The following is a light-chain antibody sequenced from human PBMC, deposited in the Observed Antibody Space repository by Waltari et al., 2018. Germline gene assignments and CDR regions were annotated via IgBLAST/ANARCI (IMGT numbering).Light chain of an antibody. Sequence: QSVLTQPPSASEAARKSVTISCSGSNSNIGSNSVSWYQQFPGTPPKLLIYYNDQRASGVSDLFSGSKSGTSASLSISGLQTEDEADYYCAAWDDSLGGGLFGGGTRLTVL. V-gene: IGLV1-47*02. CDR2: YND. CDR1: NSNIGSNS. CDR3: AAWDDSLGGGL. J-gene: IGLJ2*01.